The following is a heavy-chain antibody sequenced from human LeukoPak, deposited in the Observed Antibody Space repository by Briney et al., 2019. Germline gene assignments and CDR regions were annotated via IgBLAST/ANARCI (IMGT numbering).Heavy chain of an antibody. J-gene: IGHJ4*02. CDR1: GGSISSSNW. CDR3: ARDGGSYYGGGPDYFDY. D-gene: IGHD1-26*01. V-gene: IGHV4-4*02. CDR2: IYHSGST. Sequence: SETLSLTCAVSGGSISSSNWWSWVRQPPGKGLEWIGEIYHSGSTNYNPSLKSRVTISVDTSKNQFSLKLSSVTAADTAVYYCARDGGSYYGGGPDYFDYWGQGTLVTVSS.